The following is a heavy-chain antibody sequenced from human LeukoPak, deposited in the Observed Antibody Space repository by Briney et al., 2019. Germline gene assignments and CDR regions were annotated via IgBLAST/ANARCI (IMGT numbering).Heavy chain of an antibody. J-gene: IGHJ4*02. Sequence: GGSLRLSCAASGFTFSNYWMSWVRQAPGKGLEWVANIKQDGSEKYYADSVKGRFTISRDNAKSSLYLQLNSLRVEDTAVYHCASTQTFDYWGQGTMVTVPS. CDR3: ASTQTFDY. V-gene: IGHV3-7*05. CDR1: GFTFSNYW. CDR2: IKQDGSEK.